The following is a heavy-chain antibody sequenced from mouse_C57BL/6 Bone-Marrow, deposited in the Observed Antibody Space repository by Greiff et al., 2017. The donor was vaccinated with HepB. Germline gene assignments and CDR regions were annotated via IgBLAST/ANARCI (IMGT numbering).Heavy chain of an antibody. Sequence: VQLQESGPGLVAPSQRLSITCTVSGFSLTSYAISWVRQPPGKGLEWLGVIWTGGGTNYNSALKSRLSISKDNSKSQVFLKMNSLQTDDTARYYCASYYYGSSYAMDYWGQGTSVTVSS. D-gene: IGHD1-1*01. J-gene: IGHJ4*01. CDR2: IWTGGGT. CDR3: ASYYYGSSYAMDY. V-gene: IGHV2-9-1*01. CDR1: GFSLTSYA.